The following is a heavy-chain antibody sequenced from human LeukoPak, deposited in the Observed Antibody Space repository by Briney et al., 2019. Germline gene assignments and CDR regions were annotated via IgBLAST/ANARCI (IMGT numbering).Heavy chain of an antibody. CDR1: GFTFSTYS. J-gene: IGHJ4*02. CDR2: ISLSSTYI. V-gene: IGHV3-21*01. D-gene: IGHD2-15*01. Sequence: GGSLRLSCAASGFTFSTYSMNWVRQAPGKGLEWVSSISLSSTYIYYADSVKGRFTISRDNAKNSLYLQMSSLRAEDTAMYYCARDTSPCSAGACYSDYWGQGTLVTVSS. CDR3: ARDTSPCSAGACYSDY.